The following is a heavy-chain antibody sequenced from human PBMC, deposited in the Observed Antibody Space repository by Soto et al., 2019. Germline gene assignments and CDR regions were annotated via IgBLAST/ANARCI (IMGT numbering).Heavy chain of an antibody. D-gene: IGHD1-26*01. V-gene: IGHV1-2*04. CDR1: RFGIECRS. Sequence: TSVELTSEDCRFGIECRSMWSLRQAPGQGLEWMGWINPNSGGTNYAQKFQGWVTMTRDTSISTAYMELSRLRSDDFVLYYCAREGGGFYGLEVLGKGSTVIVSS. CDR2: INPNSGGT. CDR3: AREGGGFYGLEV. J-gene: IGHJ6*01.